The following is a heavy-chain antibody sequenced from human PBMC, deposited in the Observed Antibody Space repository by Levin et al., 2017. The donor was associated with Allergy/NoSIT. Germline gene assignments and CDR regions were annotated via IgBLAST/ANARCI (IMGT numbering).Heavy chain of an antibody. CDR2: ISWNSGSI. V-gene: IGHV3-9*01. D-gene: IGHD1-26*01. Sequence: PGGSLRLSCAASGFTFDDYAMHWVRQAPGKGLEWVSGISWNSGSIGYADSVKGRFTISRDNAKNSLYLQMNSLRAEDTALYYCAKDAADPYGSYRDGWFDPWGQGTLVTVSS. CDR3: AKDAADPYGSYRDGWFDP. J-gene: IGHJ5*02. CDR1: GFTFDDYA.